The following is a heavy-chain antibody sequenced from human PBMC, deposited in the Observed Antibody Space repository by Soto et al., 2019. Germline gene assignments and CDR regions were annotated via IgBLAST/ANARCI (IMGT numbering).Heavy chain of an antibody. V-gene: IGHV3-30-3*01. CDR1: GFTFSSYA. CDR3: ARDSFLNYFDS. J-gene: IGHJ4*02. Sequence: QVQLVESGGGVVQPGRSLRLSCAASGFTFSSYAMHWVRQAPGKGLEWVAVISYDGSNKYYADSVKGRFTISRDNSKNTLYLQMNSLRAEDTAVYYCARDSFLNYFDSWGQGTLVTVSS. CDR2: ISYDGSNK.